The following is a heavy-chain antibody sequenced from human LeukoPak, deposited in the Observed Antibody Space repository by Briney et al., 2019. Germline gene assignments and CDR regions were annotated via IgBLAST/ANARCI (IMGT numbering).Heavy chain of an antibody. CDR1: GGSISSGSYH. CDR2: IHISGST. D-gene: IGHD3-22*01. CDR3: AREGTYYYDSSAHHAIHI. V-gene: IGHV4-61*09. J-gene: IGHJ3*02. Sequence: SETLSLTCTVSGGSISSGSYHWSWIRQPAGKGLEWIGHIHISGSTNYNPSLKSPVTISIDTSKNQFSLNLSSVTAADTAVYYCAREGTYYYDSSAHHAIHIWGRGTMVTVSP.